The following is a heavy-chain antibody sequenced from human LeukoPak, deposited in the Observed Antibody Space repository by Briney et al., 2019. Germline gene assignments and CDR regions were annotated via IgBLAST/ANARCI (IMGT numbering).Heavy chain of an antibody. CDR1: GFTFSSYW. D-gene: IGHD3-9*01. CDR2: INGDGSTT. J-gene: IGHJ4*02. CDR3: AKDQDDILTGYYVPNYYFDY. Sequence: TGGSLRLSCAASGFTFSSYWMHWVRQTPGKGLEWVSRINGDGSTTNYADSVKGRFTISRDNSKNTLYLQMNSLRAEDTAVYYCAKDQDDILTGYYVPNYYFDYWGQGTLVTVSS. V-gene: IGHV3-74*01.